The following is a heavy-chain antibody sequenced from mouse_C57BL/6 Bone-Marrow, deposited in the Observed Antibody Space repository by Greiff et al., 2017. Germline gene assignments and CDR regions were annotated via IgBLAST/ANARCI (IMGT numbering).Heavy chain of an antibody. CDR3: TRRSNFYWYFDV. D-gene: IGHD2-5*01. CDR2: IDPETGGT. Sequence: VQLQQSGAELVRPGASVTLSCKASGYTFTDYEMHWVKQTPVHGLEWIGAIDPETGGTAYNQKFKGKAILTADKSSSTAYMELRSLTSEDSAVYYCTRRSNFYWYFDVWGTGTTVTVSS. CDR1: GYTFTDYE. V-gene: IGHV1-15*01. J-gene: IGHJ1*03.